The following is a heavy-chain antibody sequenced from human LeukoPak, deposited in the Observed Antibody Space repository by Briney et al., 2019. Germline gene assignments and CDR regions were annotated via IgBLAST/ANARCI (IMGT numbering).Heavy chain of an antibody. CDR1: GYSFTNYW. CDR3: ARLLAAAGSGDY. D-gene: IGHD6-13*01. CDR2: IYPGDSDT. J-gene: IGHJ4*02. Sequence: GESLKISCKGSGYSFTNYWIAWVRQMPGKSLEWMGIIYPGDSDTRYSPSFQGQVTISADKSISTAYLQWSSLRASDTAMYYCARLLAAAGSGDYWGQGTLVTVSS. V-gene: IGHV5-51*01.